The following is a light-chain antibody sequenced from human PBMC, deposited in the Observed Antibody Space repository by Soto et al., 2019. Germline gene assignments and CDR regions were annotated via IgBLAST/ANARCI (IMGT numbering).Light chain of an antibody. CDR2: AAS. V-gene: IGKV1-39*01. CDR3: QGRKRTRFT. CDR1: QSISIY. Sequence: DIQMTQSPSSLSASLGDRVTITCRASQSISIYLNWYQQNPGKAPTLLIYAASSLQSVVPSRFGGSGSGTDCTLIISSLQPEDFAPYYCQGRKRTRFTFGQGTKLEIK. J-gene: IGKJ2*01.